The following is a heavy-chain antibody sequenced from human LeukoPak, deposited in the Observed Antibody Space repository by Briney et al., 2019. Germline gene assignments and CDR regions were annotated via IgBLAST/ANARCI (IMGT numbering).Heavy chain of an antibody. CDR1: GYSFTSYW. D-gene: IGHD5-12*01. CDR2: IYPGDSDT. V-gene: IGHV5-51*01. CDR3: ARLGNSGYDSDYYYMDV. Sequence: GESLKISCQGSGYSFTSYWIGWVRQMPGKGLEWMGIIYPGDSDTRYSPSFQGQVTISADKSISTAYLQWSSLKASDTAMYYCARLGNSGYDSDYYYMDVWGKGTTVTVSS. J-gene: IGHJ6*03.